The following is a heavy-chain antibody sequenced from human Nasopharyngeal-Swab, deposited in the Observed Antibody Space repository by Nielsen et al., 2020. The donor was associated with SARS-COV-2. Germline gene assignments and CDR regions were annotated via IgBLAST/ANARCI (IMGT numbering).Heavy chain of an antibody. Sequence: GESLKISCAASGFTFSSYAMHWVRQAPGKGLEWVAVISYDGSNKYYADSVKGRFTISRDNSKNTLYLQMNSLRAEDTAVYYCARLDQLLWFGELLYSHSGHWFDPWGQGTLVTVSS. CDR3: ARLDQLLWFGELLYSHSGHWFDP. CDR2: ISYDGSNK. CDR1: GFTFSSYA. V-gene: IGHV3-30-3*01. D-gene: IGHD3-10*01. J-gene: IGHJ5*02.